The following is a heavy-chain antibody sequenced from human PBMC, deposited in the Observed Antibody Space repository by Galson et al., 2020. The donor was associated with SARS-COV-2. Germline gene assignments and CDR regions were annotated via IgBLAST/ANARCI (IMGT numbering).Heavy chain of an antibody. CDR3: ARDGQTSSGWAFDY. Sequence: GESMKTSCAAPGFTFSSHDMPWVRQAPGKGLEWVAQIFFDGSDKYYGDSVKGRFTISRDSSKNTVYLQMNNLRADDTAVYYCARDGQTSSGWAFDYWGQGTLVTVSS. J-gene: IGHJ4*02. CDR1: GFTFSSHD. V-gene: IGHV3-33*01. CDR2: IFFDGSDK. D-gene: IGHD6-19*01.